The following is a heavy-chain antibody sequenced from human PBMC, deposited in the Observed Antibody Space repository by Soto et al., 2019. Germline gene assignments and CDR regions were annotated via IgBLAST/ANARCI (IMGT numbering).Heavy chain of an antibody. D-gene: IGHD6-19*01. V-gene: IGHV1-69*06. CDR2: IIPIFATP. Sequence: QVQLLQSGDEVQKPVSSVKVSCKASGGTFSTYAISWVRQAPGQGLEWMGGIIPIFATPSYAQKFQGSVTITADISASTAYLEQSSRISEDTAVYYGAIEGPVAGNYGVDVWGQGTTVTVSS. CDR3: AIEGPVAGNYGVDV. J-gene: IGHJ6*02. CDR1: GGTFSTYA.